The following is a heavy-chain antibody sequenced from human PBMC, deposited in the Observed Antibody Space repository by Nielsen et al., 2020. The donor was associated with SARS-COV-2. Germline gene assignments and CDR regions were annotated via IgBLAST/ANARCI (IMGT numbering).Heavy chain of an antibody. CDR3: VRRVVGGTGFEY. CDR2: ISSSGSFT. Sequence: GESLKISCAASGFMVSDSYMSWIRQTPGKGLEWISYISSSGSFTNYADSVRGRFTISRDNGKNSLYLQMNSLRVEDTAVYYCVRRVVGGTGFEYWGQGTLVTVSS. CDR1: GFMVSDSY. D-gene: IGHD6-19*01. J-gene: IGHJ4*02. V-gene: IGHV3-11*06.